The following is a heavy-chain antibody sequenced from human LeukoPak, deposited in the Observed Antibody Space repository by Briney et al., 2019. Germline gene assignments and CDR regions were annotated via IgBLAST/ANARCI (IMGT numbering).Heavy chain of an antibody. V-gene: IGHV5-10-1*01. J-gene: IGHJ6*04. CDR1: GYSFTSYW. D-gene: IGHD3-9*01. CDR2: IDPSDSYT. CDR3: ARHLLRYFDWFHYGMDV. Sequence: GESLRISCKGSGYSFTSYWISWVRQMPGEGLGWMGRIDPSDSYTNYSPSFQGHVTISADKSISTAYLQWSSLKASDTAMYYCARHLLRYFDWFHYGMDVWGKGTTVTVSS.